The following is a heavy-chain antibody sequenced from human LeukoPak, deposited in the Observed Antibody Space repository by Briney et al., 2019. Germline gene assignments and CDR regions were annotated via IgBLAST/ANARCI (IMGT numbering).Heavy chain of an antibody. Sequence: PGGSLRLSCAVSGFTFSSYGMNWVRQAPGKGLEWVSYISTSSSTIYYADSVKGRFTISRDSAKNSLYLQMNSLRAEDTAVYYCARGGYYYDSSGPDYWGQGTLVTVSS. CDR2: ISTSSSTI. V-gene: IGHV3-48*01. D-gene: IGHD3-22*01. CDR1: GFTFSSYG. CDR3: ARGGYYYDSSGPDY. J-gene: IGHJ4*02.